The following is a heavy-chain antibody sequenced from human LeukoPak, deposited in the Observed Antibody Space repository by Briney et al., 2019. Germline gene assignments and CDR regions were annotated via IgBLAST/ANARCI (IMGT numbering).Heavy chain of an antibody. J-gene: IGHJ4*02. D-gene: IGHD3-22*01. CDR1: GFTLRSYG. CDR3: AKGYDSSGYYPWYFDY. Sequence: GGSLTLSCAPSGFTLRSYGMHWVRQAPGKGLEWVAVISYDGSNKYYADSVKGRFTISRDNSKNTLYLQMNSLRAEDTAVYYCAKGYDSSGYYPWYFDYWGQGTLVTVSS. V-gene: IGHV3-30*18. CDR2: ISYDGSNK.